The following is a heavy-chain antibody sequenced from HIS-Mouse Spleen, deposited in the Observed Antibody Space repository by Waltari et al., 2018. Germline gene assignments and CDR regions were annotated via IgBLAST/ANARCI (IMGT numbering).Heavy chain of an antibody. CDR1: GFTFSGYS. Sequence: EVQLVESGGGLVKPGGSLSLSCAASGFTFSGYSMNWVRQAPGKGLEWVSSISSSSSYIYYADSVKGRFTISRDNAKNSLYLQMNSLRAEDTAVYYCARIAAAGTFDYWGQGTLVTVSS. CDR3: ARIAAAGTFDY. J-gene: IGHJ4*02. V-gene: IGHV3-21*01. D-gene: IGHD6-13*01. CDR2: ISSSSSYI.